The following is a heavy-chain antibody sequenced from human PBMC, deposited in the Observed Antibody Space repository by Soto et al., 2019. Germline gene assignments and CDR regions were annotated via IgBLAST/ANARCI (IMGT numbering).Heavy chain of an antibody. CDR1: GIPVSSNY. Sequence: EVQLVESGGGLVQPGGSLRLSCVASGIPVSSNYMTWVRQAPGKGLDWVSVLHSGGDTYYANSVKGRFTISRHDSTNTLFLQMNSLTVEDTAVYYCARDGHYYYASRMDVWGQGTTVTVSS. V-gene: IGHV3-53*04. CDR3: ARDGHYYYASRMDV. D-gene: IGHD3-10*01. J-gene: IGHJ6*02. CDR2: LHSGGDT.